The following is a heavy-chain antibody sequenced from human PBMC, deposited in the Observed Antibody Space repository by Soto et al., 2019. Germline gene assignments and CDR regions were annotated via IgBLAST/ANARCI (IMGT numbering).Heavy chain of an antibody. CDR3: ESPHKYCPEGACSSYWYSDL. J-gene: IGHJ2*01. V-gene: IGHV4-31*03. CDR2: VSSSGYT. Sequence: PSETLSLTDTVSGGSVSSDYYYWNWIRHLPGRGLEWVGYVSSSGYTYYSPSLKSRLQIPGDPSKNQSSLTLNPLRPADTAVYYCESPHKYCPEGACSSYWYSDLWGRGTWVTVPP. D-gene: IGHD2-8*01. CDR1: GGSVSSDYYY.